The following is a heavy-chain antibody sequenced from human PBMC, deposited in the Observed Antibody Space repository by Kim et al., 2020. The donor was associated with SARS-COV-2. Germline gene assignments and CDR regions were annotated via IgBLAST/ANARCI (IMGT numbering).Heavy chain of an antibody. CDR3: ARPYCSSTSCYTYGMDV. Sequence: ASVKVSCKASGYTFTSYAMHWVRQAPGQRLEWMGWINAGNGNTKYSQKFQGRVTITRDTSASTAYMELSSLRSEDTAVYYCARPYCSSTSCYTYGMDVWGQWTTVTVSS. CDR1: GYTFTSYA. V-gene: IGHV1-3*01. J-gene: IGHJ6*02. D-gene: IGHD2-2*02. CDR2: INAGNGNT.